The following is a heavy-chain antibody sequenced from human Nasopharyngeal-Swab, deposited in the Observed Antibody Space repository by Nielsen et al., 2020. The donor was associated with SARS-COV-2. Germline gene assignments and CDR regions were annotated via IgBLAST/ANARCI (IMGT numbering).Heavy chain of an antibody. CDR3: ARAWTNSDIVVVVAATGYYYGMDV. CDR1: GYTFTIYG. J-gene: IGHJ6*02. CDR2: ISAYNGNT. V-gene: IGHV1-18*01. D-gene: IGHD2-15*01. Sequence: ASVKVSCKASGYTFTIYGITWVRQAPGQGLEWMGWISAYNGNTNYAQKLQGRVTMTTDTSTSTAYMELRSLRSDDTAVYYCARAWTNSDIVVVVAATGYYYGMDVWGQGTTVTVSS.